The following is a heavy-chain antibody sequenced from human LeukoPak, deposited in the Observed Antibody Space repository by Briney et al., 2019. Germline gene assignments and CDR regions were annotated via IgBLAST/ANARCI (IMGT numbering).Heavy chain of an antibody. J-gene: IGHJ4*02. CDR3: ARASIVVVIATGSLDY. V-gene: IGHV3-30-3*01. Sequence: GGSLRLSCAASGFTLSSYAMHWVRQAPGKGLEWVAVISYDGSNKYYADSVKGRFTISRDNSKNMLYLQMNSLRAEDTAVYYCARASIVVVIATGSLDYWGQGTLVTVSS. CDR1: GFTLSSYA. D-gene: IGHD2-21*01. CDR2: ISYDGSNK.